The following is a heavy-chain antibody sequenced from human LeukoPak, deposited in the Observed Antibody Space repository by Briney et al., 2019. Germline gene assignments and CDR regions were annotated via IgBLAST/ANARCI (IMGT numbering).Heavy chain of an antibody. CDR1: GGSFTNYY. CDR3: ARHYGP. CDR2: VNHNGST. V-gene: IGHV4-34*01. Sequence: SETLSLTCAVYGGSFTNYYWSWIRQPPGKGLEWIGEVNHNGSTNYNPSLESRVTISMDTSKNQISLKLSSVTAADTALYYCARHYGPWGQGTLVTVSS. D-gene: IGHD3-16*01. J-gene: IGHJ5*02.